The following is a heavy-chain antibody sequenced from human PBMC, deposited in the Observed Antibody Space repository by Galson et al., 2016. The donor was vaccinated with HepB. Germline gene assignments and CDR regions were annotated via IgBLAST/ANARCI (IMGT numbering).Heavy chain of an antibody. CDR2: ISGGGDIT. CDR1: GFTFSGFA. D-gene: IGHD4-23*01. J-gene: IGHJ4*02. CDR3: AKALYGGHY. Sequence: SLRLSCAASGFTFSGFAMNWVRQAPGKGLECVSGISGGGDITYHADSVKGRFTISRDKSKNTLFLQMNSLRAEDTAVYYCAKALYGGHYWGQGTLVTVSS. V-gene: IGHV3-23*01.